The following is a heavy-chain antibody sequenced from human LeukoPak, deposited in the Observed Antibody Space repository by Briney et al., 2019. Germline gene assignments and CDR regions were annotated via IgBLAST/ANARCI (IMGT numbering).Heavy chain of an antibody. J-gene: IGHJ6*03. CDR2: INHSGST. CDR3: ARAPLGYCSSTSCYTAYYYYYYMDV. Sequence: SETLSLTCAVYGGSFNGYYWSWIRQPPGKGLEWIGEINHSGSTNYNPSLKSRVTISVDTSKNQFSLKLSSVTAADTAVYYCARAPLGYCSSTSCYTAYYYYYYMDVWGKGTTVTVSS. V-gene: IGHV4-34*01. CDR1: GGSFNGYY. D-gene: IGHD2-2*02.